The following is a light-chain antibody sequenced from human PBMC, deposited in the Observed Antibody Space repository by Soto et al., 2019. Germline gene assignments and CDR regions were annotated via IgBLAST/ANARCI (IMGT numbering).Light chain of an antibody. CDR1: QSVSNTY. Sequence: EIVLTQSPGTLSLSPGERATLSCRASQSVSNTYLAWYQQKPGQAPRLLIYGASSRATGIPDRFSGSGSGTDFTLTISRLEPEDFAVYYCQQYSSSRTFGQGIKVEIK. CDR2: GAS. CDR3: QQYSSSRT. J-gene: IGKJ1*01. V-gene: IGKV3-20*01.